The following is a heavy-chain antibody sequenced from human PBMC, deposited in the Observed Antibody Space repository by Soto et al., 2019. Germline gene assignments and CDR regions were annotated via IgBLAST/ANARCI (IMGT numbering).Heavy chain of an antibody. D-gene: IGHD2-15*01. CDR2: ISYDGNNR. CDR3: TFGDSSFDY. J-gene: IGHJ4*02. CDR1: GFTFSDYG. Sequence: QVQLVESGGGVVQPGRSLRVSCAASGFTFSDYGIYWVRQAPGKGQEWVALISYDGNNREYGDSVKGRFTISRDNSKNTLYLQMNSLRVEDTAVYYCTFGDSSFDYWGQGTLVTVSS. V-gene: IGHV3-30*03.